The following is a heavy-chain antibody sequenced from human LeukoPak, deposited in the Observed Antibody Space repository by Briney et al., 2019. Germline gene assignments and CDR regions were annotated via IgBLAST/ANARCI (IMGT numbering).Heavy chain of an antibody. CDR2: ISAYNGNT. CDR3: ARIAVDDNSYYYYSYGMDV. Sequence: GASVRVSCEASGDTFTGYGISCVRDAPGQRLEWMGWISAYNGNTNYAQKLQGRVTMTTDTSPSTAYMELRSLRSDDTAVYYCARIAVDDNSYYYYSYGMDVWGQGTTVTVSS. J-gene: IGHJ6*02. D-gene: IGHD6-19*01. CDR1: GDTFTGYG. V-gene: IGHV1-18*01.